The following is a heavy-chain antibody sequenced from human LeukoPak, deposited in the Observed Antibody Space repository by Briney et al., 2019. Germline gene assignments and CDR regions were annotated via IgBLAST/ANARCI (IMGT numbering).Heavy chain of an antibody. CDR1: GFTFSSYG. CDR2: ISYDGSNK. V-gene: IGHV3-30*18. Sequence: GSLRLSCAASGFTFSSYGMHWVRQAPGKGLEWVAVISYDGSNKYYADSVKGRFTISRDNSKNTLYLQMNSLRAEDTAVYYCAKGRRDSGWYLYYFDYWGQGTLVTVSS. CDR3: AKGRRDSGWYLYYFDY. J-gene: IGHJ4*02. D-gene: IGHD6-19*01.